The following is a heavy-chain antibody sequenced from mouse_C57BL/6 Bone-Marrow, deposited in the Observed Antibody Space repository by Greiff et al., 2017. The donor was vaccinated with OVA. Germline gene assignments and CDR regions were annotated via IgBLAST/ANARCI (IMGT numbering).Heavy chain of an antibody. CDR2: IHPNSGST. V-gene: IGHV1-64*01. J-gene: IGHJ1*03. CDR3: ARRTRSYWYFDV. Sequence: QVQLQQPGAELVKPGASVKLSCKASGYTFTSYWMHWVKQRPGQGLEWIGMIHPNSGSTKYNEKFKSKATLTVDKSSSTAYMQLSSLTSEDSAVYYCARRTRSYWYFDVWGTGTTVTVSS. CDR1: GYTFTSYW.